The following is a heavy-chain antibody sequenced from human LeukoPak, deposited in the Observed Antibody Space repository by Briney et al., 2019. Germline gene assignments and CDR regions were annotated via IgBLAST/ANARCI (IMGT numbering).Heavy chain of an antibody. J-gene: IGHJ4*02. Sequence: GGSLRLSCAASGFTFSSYGMSWVRQAPGKGLEWVSGINWNGGSTGYADSVKGRFTISRDNAKNSLYLQMNSLRAEDTALYYCARESSSSSRLDYWGQGTLVTVSS. CDR1: GFTFSSYG. D-gene: IGHD6-6*01. CDR2: INWNGGST. CDR3: ARESSSSSRLDY. V-gene: IGHV3-20*04.